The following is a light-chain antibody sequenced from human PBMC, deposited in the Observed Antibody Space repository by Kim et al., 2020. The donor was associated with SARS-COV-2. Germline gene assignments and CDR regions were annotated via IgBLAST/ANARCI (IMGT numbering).Light chain of an antibody. Sequence: DIVMTQSPLSLPVTPGEPASISCRSSQSLLHNNGYNYLDWYLQKPGQSPQLLIYMGVSRASGVPDRFSGSGSGTDFTLKISRVEAEDVGVYYCMQALQTPYTFGQGTKLEI. CDR1: QSLLHNNGYNY. CDR3: MQALQTPYT. J-gene: IGKJ2*01. V-gene: IGKV2-28*01. CDR2: MGV.